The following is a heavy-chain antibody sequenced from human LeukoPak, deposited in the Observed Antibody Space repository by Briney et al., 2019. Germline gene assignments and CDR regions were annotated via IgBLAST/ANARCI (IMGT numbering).Heavy chain of an antibody. J-gene: IGHJ4*02. CDR3: ASVHYYDSSGYPDY. CDR2: IKQDGSEK. D-gene: IGHD3-22*01. CDR1: GFTFSSYW. V-gene: IGHV3-7*01. Sequence: GGSLRLSRAASGFTFSSYWMSWVRQAPGKGLEWVANIKQDGSEKYYVDSVKGRFTISRDNAKNSLYLQMNSLRAEDTAVYYCASVHYYDSSGYPDYWGQGTLVTVSS.